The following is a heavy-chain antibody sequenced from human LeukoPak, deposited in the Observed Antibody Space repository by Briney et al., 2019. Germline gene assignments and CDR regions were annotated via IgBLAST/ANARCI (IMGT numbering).Heavy chain of an antibody. CDR3: ARGPYGSGSYYNETLFYYYGMDV. D-gene: IGHD3-10*01. CDR2: MNPNSGNT. V-gene: IGHV1-8*01. J-gene: IGHJ6*02. CDR1: GYTFTSYD. Sequence: ASVKVSCKASGYTFTSYDINWVRQATGQGLEWMGWMNPNSGNTGYAQKFQGRVTMTRDTSISTAYMELSRLRSDDTAVYYCARGPYGSGSYYNETLFYYYGMDVWGQGTTVTVSS.